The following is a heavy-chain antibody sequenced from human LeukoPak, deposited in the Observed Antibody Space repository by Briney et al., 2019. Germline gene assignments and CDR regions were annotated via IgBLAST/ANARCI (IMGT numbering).Heavy chain of an antibody. D-gene: IGHD5-18*01. V-gene: IGHV1-46*01. Sequence: GASVKVSCKASGYTFTSYYLHWVRQAPGQGLEWMGIINPSGGSTSYAQKFQGRVTMTRDTSTSTVYMELSSLRSEDTAVYYCARVDTAMTAADYWGQGTLVTVSS. CDR2: INPSGGST. CDR3: ARVDTAMTAADY. CDR1: GYTFTSYY. J-gene: IGHJ4*02.